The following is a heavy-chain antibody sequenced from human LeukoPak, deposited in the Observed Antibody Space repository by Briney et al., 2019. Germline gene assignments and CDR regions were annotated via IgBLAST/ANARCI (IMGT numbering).Heavy chain of an antibody. V-gene: IGHV4-59*01. CDR1: GGSITSYY. J-gene: IGHJ4*02. Sequence: SETLSLTCTVSGGSITSYYWSWIRQPPGKGLEWIGYIYYSGSTNYNPSLKSRVTISVDTSKNQFSLKLSSVTAADTAVYYCARVQYYDILTGYYYFDYWGQGTLVTVSS. D-gene: IGHD3-9*01. CDR3: ARVQYYDILTGYYYFDY. CDR2: IYYSGST.